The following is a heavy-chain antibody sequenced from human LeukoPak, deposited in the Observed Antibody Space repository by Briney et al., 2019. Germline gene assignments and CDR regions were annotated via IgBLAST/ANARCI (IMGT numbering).Heavy chain of an antibody. CDR1: GYTFTGYY. V-gene: IGHV1-2*02. J-gene: IGHJ3*02. CDR3: ARKYCSSTSCYERAFDI. Sequence: ASVKVSCKASGYTFTGYYMHWVRQAPGQGLEWMGGIDPNSGGTNYAQKFQGRVTMTGDTSIGTAYMELSRLRSEDTAVYYSARKYCSSTSCYERAFDIWGQGTMVTVSS. CDR2: IDPNSGGT. D-gene: IGHD2-2*01.